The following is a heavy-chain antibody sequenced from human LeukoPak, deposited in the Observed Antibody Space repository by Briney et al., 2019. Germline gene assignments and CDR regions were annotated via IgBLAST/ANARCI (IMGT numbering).Heavy chain of an antibody. V-gene: IGHV1-24*01. D-gene: IGHD6-13*01. CDR3: ATDRHSSSWQKFDY. Sequence: ASVKVSCKVSGYTLTELSMHWVRQAPGTGLEWMGGFDPEDGETIYAQKFQGRVTMTEDTSTDTAYMELSSLRSEDTAVYYCATDRHSSSWQKFDYWGQGTLVTVSS. CDR2: FDPEDGET. CDR1: GYTLTELS. J-gene: IGHJ4*02.